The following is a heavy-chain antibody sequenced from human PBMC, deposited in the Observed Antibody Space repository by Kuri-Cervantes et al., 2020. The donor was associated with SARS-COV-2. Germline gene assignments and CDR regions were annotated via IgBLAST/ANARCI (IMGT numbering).Heavy chain of an antibody. J-gene: IGHJ4*02. CDR2: IYRGGNT. Sequence: SETLSLTCTVSGASITSGDYCWSWIRQSPGKGLEWIGYIYRGGNTHYNPSLKSRLSISVDTSKNQFSLKLSSVTAADTAVYYCARDGDIVVVPAAILYWGQGTLVTVSS. V-gene: IGHV4-30-4*08. D-gene: IGHD2-2*01. CDR1: GASITSGDYC. CDR3: ARDGDIVVVPAAILY.